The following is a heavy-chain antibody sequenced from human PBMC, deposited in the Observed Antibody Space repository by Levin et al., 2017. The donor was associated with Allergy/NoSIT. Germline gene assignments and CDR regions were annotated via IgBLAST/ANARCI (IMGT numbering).Heavy chain of an antibody. Sequence: GGSLRLSCAASGFTFSDAWMNWVRQTPGKGLEWVGRIKSKAEGGTTDYAAPVKGRFTISRDDSKTTLYLQMNSLKTEDTAVYFCTTLAAVDYWGQGTLVTVAS. V-gene: IGHV3-15*01. D-gene: IGHD6-13*01. J-gene: IGHJ4*02. CDR3: TTLAAVDY. CDR1: GFTFSDAW. CDR2: IKSKAEGGTT.